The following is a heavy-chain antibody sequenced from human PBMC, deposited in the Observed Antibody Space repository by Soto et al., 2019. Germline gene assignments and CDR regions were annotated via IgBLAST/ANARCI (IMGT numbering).Heavy chain of an antibody. V-gene: IGHV3-33*01. D-gene: IGHD2-2*01. Sequence: QVQLVESGGGVVQPGRSLRLSCAASGFTFSSFGMHWVRQAPGKGLEWVAVIWFDGSYKYYVDSVKGRFTISRDNSNNMLYLQMNGLRAEDTAVYYCARVEGYCISTPCPHSYYGMDVWGQGTTVTVSS. CDR2: IWFDGSYK. J-gene: IGHJ6*02. CDR1: GFTFSSFG. CDR3: ARVEGYCISTPCPHSYYGMDV.